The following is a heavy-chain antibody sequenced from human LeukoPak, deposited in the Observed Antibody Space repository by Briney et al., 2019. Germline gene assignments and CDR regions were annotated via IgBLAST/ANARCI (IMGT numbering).Heavy chain of an antibody. D-gene: IGHD4-17*01. CDR2: INHSGST. CDR3: ARLADYGVLDY. V-gene: IGHV4-34*01. CDR1: GGPFSGYY. Sequence: PSETLSLTCAVYGGPFSGYYWSWIRQPPGKGLEWIGEINHSGSTNYNPSLKSRVTISVDTSKNQFSLKLSSVTAADAAVYYCARLADYGVLDYWGQGTLVTVSS. J-gene: IGHJ4*02.